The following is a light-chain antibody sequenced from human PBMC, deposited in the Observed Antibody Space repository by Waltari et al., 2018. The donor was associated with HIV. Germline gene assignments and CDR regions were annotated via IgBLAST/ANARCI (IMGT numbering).Light chain of an antibody. CDR1: QSISSW. J-gene: IGKJ2*03. V-gene: IGKV1-5*03. CDR3: QQYNSYPLYS. CDR2: KAS. Sequence: DIQMTQSPSTLSASVGDRVTIPCRASQSISSWLAWYQQKPGKAPKLLIYKASSLESGVPSRFSGSGSGTEFTLTISRVQRDDFATYYCQQYNSYPLYSFGQGTKLEIK.